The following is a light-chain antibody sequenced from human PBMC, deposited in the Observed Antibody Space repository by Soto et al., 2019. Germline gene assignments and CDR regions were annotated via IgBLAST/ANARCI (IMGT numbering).Light chain of an antibody. V-gene: IGKV1-39*01. Sequence: DIQMTQSPSSLSASVGDRVTITCRASQSIRRYLNWYQQKPGKAPKLLISAASTLQSGVPSRFSGSGSGTNYSLIISSLQPEDFATYRCQQSYSILYTLGPGTTLEIK. J-gene: IGKJ2*01. CDR1: QSIRRY. CDR2: AAS. CDR3: QQSYSILYT.